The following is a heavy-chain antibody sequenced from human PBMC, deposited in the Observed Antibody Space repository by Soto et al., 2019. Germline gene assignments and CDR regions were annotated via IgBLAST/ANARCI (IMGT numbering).Heavy chain of an antibody. CDR3: ATRSPAFDY. Sequence: QVQLVQSGPEVKKRGASVKVSCKTSGYTFTSYGISWVRQAPGQGLEWMGWISTDKGKTSYAQKFQGRVTMTTDTSTSTGYLELRSLRSDDTAVYYCATRSPAFDYWGQGTLVTVSS. V-gene: IGHV1-18*01. CDR2: ISTDKGKT. CDR1: GYTFTSYG. J-gene: IGHJ4*02.